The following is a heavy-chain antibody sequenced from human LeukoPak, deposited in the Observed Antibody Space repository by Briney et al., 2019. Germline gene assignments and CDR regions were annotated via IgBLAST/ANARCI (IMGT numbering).Heavy chain of an antibody. J-gene: IGHJ4*02. CDR2: LYYSGSI. Sequence: PSETLSLTCNVSGDSINTYYWSWIRQPPGRGLEWVAYLYYSGSINYNPSLKSRVTISVDTSKNQFSLRLSSVTAADTAVYYCARYCSSTSCSDYWGQGTLVTVSS. CDR1: GDSINTYY. V-gene: IGHV4-59*01. CDR3: ARYCSSTSCSDY. D-gene: IGHD2-2*01.